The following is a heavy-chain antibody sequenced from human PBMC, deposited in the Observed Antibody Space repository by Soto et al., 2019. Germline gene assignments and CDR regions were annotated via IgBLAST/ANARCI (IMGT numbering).Heavy chain of an antibody. CDR1: GFTFDSFA. CDR3: ARGAVMPDS. Sequence: GGSLRLSCAASGFTFDSFAMTWVRQAPGKGLEWVSAISASGGSTFYADSVKGRFTISRDSSKNTLYLQMNSLRAEDTAVYYCARGAVMPDSWGQGTLVTDSS. J-gene: IGHJ4*02. D-gene: IGHD3-16*01. CDR2: ISASGGST. V-gene: IGHV3-23*01.